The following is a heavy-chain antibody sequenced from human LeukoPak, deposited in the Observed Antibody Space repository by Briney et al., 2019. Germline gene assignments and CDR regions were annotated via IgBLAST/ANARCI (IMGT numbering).Heavy chain of an antibody. Sequence: SETLSLTCTVSGGSISSSSYYWGWIRQPPGKGLEWIGTIYYSGSTYYKASLKSRVTISVVTSKNQFSLKLSSVTAADTAVYYCARSLRITMVRGVIIRGYDAFDIWGQGTMVTVSS. V-gene: IGHV4-39*01. CDR2: IYYSGST. CDR3: ARSLRITMVRGVIIRGYDAFDI. D-gene: IGHD3-10*01. CDR1: GGSISSSSYY. J-gene: IGHJ3*02.